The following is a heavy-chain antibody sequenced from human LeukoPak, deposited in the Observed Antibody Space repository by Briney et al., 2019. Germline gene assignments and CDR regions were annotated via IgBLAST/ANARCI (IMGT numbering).Heavy chain of an antibody. CDR1: GFTFSTYV. CDR3: VRGTGY. V-gene: IGHV3-64D*06. CDR2: ISSNGDNT. J-gene: IGHJ4*02. Sequence: GGSLRLSCSVSGFTFSTYVMHWVRQAPGKGLEYVSAISSNGDNTYYADSVKGRFTISRDNSKNTLYLQMSSLRPDDTAVYFCVRGTGYWGQGTLVTVSS.